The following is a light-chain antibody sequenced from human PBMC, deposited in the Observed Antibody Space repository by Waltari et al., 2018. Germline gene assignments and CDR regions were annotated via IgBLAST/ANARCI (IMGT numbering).Light chain of an antibody. CDR3: QQRSAWPTT. CDR1: ECVSSN. V-gene: IGKV3-11*01. Sequence: EIVVTQSPATLSLSPGEGATLSCRTSECVSSNLAWFQQKDGQPPRLVIFDASSMAADTPARFSGGGSGTDYTLTISSLEPEDFATYYCQQRSAWPTTFGQGTRLEI. CDR2: DAS. J-gene: IGKJ5*01.